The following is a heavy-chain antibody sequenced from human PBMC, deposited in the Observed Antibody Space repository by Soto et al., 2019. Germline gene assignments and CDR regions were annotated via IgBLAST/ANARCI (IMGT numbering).Heavy chain of an antibody. Sequence: PSETLSLTCTVSGGSISSGGYYWSWIRQHPGKGLEWIGYIYYSGSTYYNPSLKSRVTISVDTSKNQFSLKPSSVTAADTAVYYCARAVGYCSGGSCYGVDYWGQGTLVTVSS. CDR2: IYYSGST. D-gene: IGHD2-15*01. CDR3: ARAVGYCSGGSCYGVDY. V-gene: IGHV4-31*03. J-gene: IGHJ4*02. CDR1: GGSISSGGYY.